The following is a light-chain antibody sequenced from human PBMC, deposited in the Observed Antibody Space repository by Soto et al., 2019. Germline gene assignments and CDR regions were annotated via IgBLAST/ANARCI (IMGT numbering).Light chain of an antibody. J-gene: IGLJ2*01. V-gene: IGLV2-14*01. Sequence: QSVLTQTASVSGSPGQSITISCTGTSSDVGGYNYVSWYQQDPGKAPKLMIYDVNNRPSGVSNRFSGSKSGNTASLTISGLQAEDEAYYYCSSYTSSSTLAVFGGGTKVTVL. CDR3: SSYTSSSTLAV. CDR2: DVN. CDR1: SSDVGGYNY.